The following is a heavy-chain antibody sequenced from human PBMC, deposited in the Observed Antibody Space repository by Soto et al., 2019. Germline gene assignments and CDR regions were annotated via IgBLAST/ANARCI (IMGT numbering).Heavy chain of an antibody. CDR3: ARALRAIQLWLMVDY. D-gene: IGHD5-18*01. CDR2: ISYDGSNK. J-gene: IGHJ4*02. Sequence: GGSLRLSCAASGFTFSSYAMHWVRQAPGKGLEWVAVISYDGSNKYYADSVKGRFTISRDNSKNTLYLQMNSLRAEDTAVYYCARALRAIQLWLMVDYWGQGTLVTVSS. V-gene: IGHV3-30-3*01. CDR1: GFTFSSYA.